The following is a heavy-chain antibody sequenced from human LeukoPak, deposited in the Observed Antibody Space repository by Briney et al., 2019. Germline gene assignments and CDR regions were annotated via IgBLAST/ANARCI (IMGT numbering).Heavy chain of an antibody. CDR1: GFTFSSYS. D-gene: IGHD6-13*01. J-gene: IGHJ5*02. CDR2: ISSSSSYI. Sequence: PGGSLRLSCAASGFTFSSYSMNWVRQAPGKGLEWVSSISSSSSYIYYADSVKGRFTISRDNAKNSLYLQMNSLRAEDTAVYYCARGRAAAGVDWFDPWGQGTLVTVSS. CDR3: ARGRAAAGVDWFDP. V-gene: IGHV3-21*01.